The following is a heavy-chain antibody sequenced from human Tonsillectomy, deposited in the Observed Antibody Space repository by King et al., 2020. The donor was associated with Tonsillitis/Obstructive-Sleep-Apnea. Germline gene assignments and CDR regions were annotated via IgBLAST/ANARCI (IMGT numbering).Heavy chain of an antibody. CDR1: GFTFSNAW. V-gene: IGHV3-15*01. CDR3: STGIDFDS. D-gene: IGHD2-21*01. Sequence: VQLVESGGGLVKPGGSLRLSCAGSGFTFSNAWMSWVRQAPGKGLEWVGRVKSKPDGGTKDYAAPVNGRFTISRDDSNNRVYLQMNSLKTEDTAVYYCSTGIDFDSWGQGTLVTVSS. CDR2: VKSKPDGGTK. J-gene: IGHJ4*02.